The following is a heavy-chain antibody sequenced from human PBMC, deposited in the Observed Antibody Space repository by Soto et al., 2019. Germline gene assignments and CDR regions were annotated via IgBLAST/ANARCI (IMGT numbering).Heavy chain of an antibody. CDR1: GFTFDDYA. J-gene: IGHJ4*02. D-gene: IGHD2-2*01. V-gene: IGHV3-9*01. CDR2: ISWNSGSI. CDR3: AKDYCSSTSCFSLNY. Sequence: PGGSLRLSCAASGFTFDDYAMHWVRQAPGKGLEWVSGISWNSGSIGYADSVKGRFTISRDNAKNSLYLQMNSLRAEDTALYYCAKDYCSSTSCFSLNYWGQGTLVTVSS.